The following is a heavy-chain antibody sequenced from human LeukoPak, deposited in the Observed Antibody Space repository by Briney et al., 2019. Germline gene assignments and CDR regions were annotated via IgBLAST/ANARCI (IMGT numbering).Heavy chain of an antibody. D-gene: IGHD5-24*01. CDR1: GFTFRSYW. J-gene: IGHJ4*02. CDR3: VRDGDDFNFDY. CDR2: VIRDGSFT. Sequence: GGSLRLSCAASGFTFRSYWMHWVRQAPGKGLEWVSRVIRDGSFTNYADSVKGRFTISRDNAKNTLYLQMSSLRAEDTAVYSCVRDGDDFNFDYWSQGSLVTVSS. V-gene: IGHV3-74*01.